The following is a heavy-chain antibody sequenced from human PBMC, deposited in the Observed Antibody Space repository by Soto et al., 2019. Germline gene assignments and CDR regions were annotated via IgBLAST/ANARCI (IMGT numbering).Heavy chain of an antibody. J-gene: IGHJ1*01. Sequence: GGTLRLSCAVSGFTFSRYWMHWVRQPPGKGLVWVSRISSDGSSTIYADSVKGRFTISRDNAKNTLHLQMNSLRAEDTATYYRTRDQVDSSSYYFIHYRDQGPLLAV. V-gene: IGHV3-74*01. CDR2: ISSDGSST. CDR3: TRDQVDSSSYYFIHY. CDR1: GFTFSRYW. D-gene: IGHD3-22*01.